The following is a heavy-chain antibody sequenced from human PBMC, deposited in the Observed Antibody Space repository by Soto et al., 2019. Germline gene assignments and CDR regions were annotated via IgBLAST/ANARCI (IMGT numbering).Heavy chain of an antibody. D-gene: IGHD2-21*01. CDR3: SGGLRVDSFEI. CDR2: IYSGGYT. CDR1: GFTVSSNY. J-gene: IGHJ3*02. Sequence: VQLVESGGGLVQPGGSLRLSCAASGFTVSSNYMSLVRQAPGKGLELVSVIYSGGYTHYADSVKARFTISRHNSKNTLSLQMNSLIAEDTAVYFCSGGLRVDSFEIWGQGTMVTVSS. V-gene: IGHV3-53*04.